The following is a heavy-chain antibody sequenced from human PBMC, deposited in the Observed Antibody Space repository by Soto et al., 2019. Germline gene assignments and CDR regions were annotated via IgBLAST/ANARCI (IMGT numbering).Heavy chain of an antibody. CDR2: IRSKAYGGTT. Sequence: PGGSLRLSCTTSGFTFGDYAMSWFRQAPGKGLEWVGFIRSKAYGGTTEYAASVKGRFTISRDDSKSIAYLQMNSLKTEDTAVYYCARDTASRGSYSYYYGMDVWGQGTTVTVSS. J-gene: IGHJ6*02. D-gene: IGHD1-26*01. V-gene: IGHV3-49*03. CDR3: ARDTASRGSYSYYYGMDV. CDR1: GFTFGDYA.